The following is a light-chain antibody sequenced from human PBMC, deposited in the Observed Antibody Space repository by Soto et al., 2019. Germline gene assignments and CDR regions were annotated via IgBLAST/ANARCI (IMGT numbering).Light chain of an antibody. CDR3: QQYSRSLTWT. CDR2: GAS. CDR1: RSVISSY. Sequence: IVMMQFAGSRSFSLQERSTFSRRAIRSVISSYLAWYQQKPGQAPRLLIYGASSRATGIPDRFSGSGSGTDFTLTISRLEPEDFAVYYCQQYSRSLTWTFGQGTKV. V-gene: IGKV3-20*01. J-gene: IGKJ1*01.